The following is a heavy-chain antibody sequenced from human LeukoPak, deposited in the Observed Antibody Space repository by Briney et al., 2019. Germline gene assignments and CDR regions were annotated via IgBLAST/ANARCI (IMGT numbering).Heavy chain of an antibody. CDR1: GITLSNYG. CDR3: AKRGVVIRVILVGFHKEAYYFDS. D-gene: IGHD3-22*01. CDR2: ISDSGGTT. J-gene: IGHJ4*02. Sequence: GGSLRLSCAVSGITLSNYGMSWVRQAPGKGLEWVAGISDSGGTTSYADSVKGRFTISRDNPKDTLYLQMNSLRAEDTAVYFCAKRGVVIRVILVGFHKEAYYFDSWGQGNLVTVSS. V-gene: IGHV3-23*01.